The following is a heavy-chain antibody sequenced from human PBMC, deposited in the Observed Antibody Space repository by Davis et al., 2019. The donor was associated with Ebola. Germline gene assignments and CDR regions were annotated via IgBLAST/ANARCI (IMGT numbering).Heavy chain of an antibody. CDR3: ARGPRGYSSKWYVH. J-gene: IGHJ5*02. CDR2: VYYSGST. CDR1: GGSMNNYY. D-gene: IGHD6-13*01. Sequence: PSETLSLTCTVSGGSMNNYYWSWIRQPPGKGLEWIGYVYYSGSTNYNPSLKSRVSISVDTSKNQFSLNLNSVTAADTAVYYCARGPRGYSSKWYVHWGQGTLVTVSS. V-gene: IGHV4-59*01.